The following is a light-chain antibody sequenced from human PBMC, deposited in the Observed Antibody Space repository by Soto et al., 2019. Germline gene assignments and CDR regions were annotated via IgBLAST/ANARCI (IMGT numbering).Light chain of an antibody. J-gene: IGKJ1*01. CDR3: QQYGSSRT. CDR1: QTLNSGH. CDR2: GAS. Sequence: EIGLTQSPGTLSLSPGERATLSCRASQTLNSGHLAWYQQKPGQAPRLLIYGASSRATDIPDRFSGSGSGTDFTLTISTLEPEDFALYYCQQYGSSRTLGQGTKAAIK. V-gene: IGKV3-20*01.